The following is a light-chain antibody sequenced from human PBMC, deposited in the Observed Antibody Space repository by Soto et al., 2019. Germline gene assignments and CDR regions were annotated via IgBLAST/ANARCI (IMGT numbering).Light chain of an antibody. CDR1: QSISSW. J-gene: IGKJ1*01. CDR3: QQYYSYWT. V-gene: IGKV1-5*03. Sequence: DIQMTQSPSTLSASVGDRVTIACRASQSISSWLAWYQQKPGKAPKLLISKASNLEGGVPSRFSGSGSGTEFTLTISSLQPDDFATYYCQQYYSYWTFAQGTKVKIK. CDR2: KAS.